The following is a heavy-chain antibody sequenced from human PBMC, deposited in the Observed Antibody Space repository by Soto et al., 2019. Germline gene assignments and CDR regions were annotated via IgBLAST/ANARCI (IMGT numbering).Heavy chain of an antibody. CDR3: ARNYDYVWGSYDWFDP. CDR2: IYWDDDK. V-gene: IGHV2-5*02. Sequence: SGPTLVNPTQTLTLTCTFSGFSLSTSGVGVSWIRQPPGKALEWLALIYWDDDKRYSPSLKSRLTITKDTSKNQVVLIMTNMDPVDIATYYCARNYDYVWGSYDWFDPWGQGTLVTVSS. D-gene: IGHD3-16*01. CDR1: GFSLSTSGVG. J-gene: IGHJ5*02.